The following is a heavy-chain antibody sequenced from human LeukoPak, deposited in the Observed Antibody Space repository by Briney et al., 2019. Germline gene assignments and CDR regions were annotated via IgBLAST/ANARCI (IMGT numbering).Heavy chain of an antibody. CDR2: IKQDGSDQ. Sequence: PGGSLRLSCAASGFTLSSTWMSWVRQAPGKGLHRVANIKQDGSDQYYLDSVKGRFIISRDNGKNSLYLQMSTLTTEDTAVYYCARQPVGFWGGYYQYYFDHWGQGVLVTVSS. J-gene: IGHJ4*02. D-gene: IGHD3-3*01. V-gene: IGHV3-7*01. CDR1: GFTLSSTW. CDR3: ARQPVGFWGGYYQYYFDH.